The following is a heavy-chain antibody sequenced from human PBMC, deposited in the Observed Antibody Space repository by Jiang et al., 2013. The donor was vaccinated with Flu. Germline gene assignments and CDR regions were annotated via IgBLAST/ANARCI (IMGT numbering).Heavy chain of an antibody. CDR1: GFTFSSYE. J-gene: IGHJ6*04. D-gene: IGHD2-15*01. CDR3: ASSPYCSGGSCSGMDV. V-gene: IGHV3-48*03. Sequence: QLVESGGGLVQPGGSLRLSCAASGFTFSSYEMNWVRQAPGKGLEWVSYISSSGSTIYYADSVKGRFTISRDNAKNSLYLQMNSLRAEDTAVYYCASSPYCSGGSCSGMDVWGKGTTVTVSS. CDR2: ISSSGSTI.